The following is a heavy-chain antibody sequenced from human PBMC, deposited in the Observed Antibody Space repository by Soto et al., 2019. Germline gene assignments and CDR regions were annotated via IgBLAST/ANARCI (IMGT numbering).Heavy chain of an antibody. CDR2: TFYRSQWSKWFD. CDR1: GDSVSSNSAA. CDR3: VREFRRGDSFFVF. J-gene: IGHJ4*02. V-gene: IGHV6-1*01. Sequence: SPTLSLTCAISGDSVSSNSAAWIWIRQSPSRGLEWLGRTFYRSQWSKWFDDYAMSVKSRLTINADTSKNQFSLQLNSVTPEDTAVYYCVREFRRGDSFFVFWGQGTLGTGFS. D-gene: IGHD7-27*01.